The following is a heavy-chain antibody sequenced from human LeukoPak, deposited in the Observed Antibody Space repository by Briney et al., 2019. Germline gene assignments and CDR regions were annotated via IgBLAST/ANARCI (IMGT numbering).Heavy chain of an antibody. D-gene: IGHD6-19*01. CDR3: ARAVHAAGTYYYYYGMDV. V-gene: IGHV1-18*01. J-gene: IGHJ6*02. CDR1: GYTFTSYG. CDR2: ISAYNGIT. Sequence: ASVKVSCKASGYTFTSYGISWVRQAPGQGLEWMGWISAYNGITNYAQKLQGRVTMTTDTSTSTAYMELRSLRSDDTAVYYCARAVHAAGTYYYYYGMDVWGQGTTVTVSS.